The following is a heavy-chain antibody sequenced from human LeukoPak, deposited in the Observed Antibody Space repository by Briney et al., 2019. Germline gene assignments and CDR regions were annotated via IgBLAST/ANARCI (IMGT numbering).Heavy chain of an antibody. Sequence: GGSLRLSCAASGFTFSSYGMHWIRQAPGKGLEWVSAISGSGGSTYYADSVKGRFTISRDNSKNTLYLQMNSLRAEDTAVYYCARELAAAGYYYYYYMDVWGKGTTVTVSS. J-gene: IGHJ6*03. CDR2: ISGSGGST. V-gene: IGHV3-NL1*01. D-gene: IGHD6-13*01. CDR1: GFTFSSYG. CDR3: ARELAAAGYYYYYYMDV.